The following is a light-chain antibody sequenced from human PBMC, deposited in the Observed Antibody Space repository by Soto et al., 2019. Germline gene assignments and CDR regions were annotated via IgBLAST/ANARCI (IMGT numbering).Light chain of an antibody. CDR2: DAS. Sequence: EIVLTQSPATLSLSPGERATLSCRASQSVSSYLAWYQQKPGQAPRLLIYDASNRATGIPARFSGSGSGTDFTLTISSLEPEDFAVYYCQQYRHWPRTFGQGTKVDIK. J-gene: IGKJ1*01. CDR3: QQYRHWPRT. V-gene: IGKV3-11*01. CDR1: QSVSSY.